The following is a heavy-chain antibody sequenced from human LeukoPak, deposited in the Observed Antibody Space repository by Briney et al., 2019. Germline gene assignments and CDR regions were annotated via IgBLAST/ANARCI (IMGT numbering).Heavy chain of an antibody. CDR3: ARGGVVTDYYYYGMDV. CDR2: IYSGGST. J-gene: IGHJ6*02. Sequence: PGGSLRLSCAASGFTVSSNYMSWVRQAPGKGLEWVSVIYSGGSTYYADSVKGRFTISRDNSKNTLYLQMNSLRAEDTAVYYCARGGVVTDYYYYGMDVWGQGTTVTVSS. V-gene: IGHV3-66*01. CDR1: GFTVSSNY. D-gene: IGHD4-23*01.